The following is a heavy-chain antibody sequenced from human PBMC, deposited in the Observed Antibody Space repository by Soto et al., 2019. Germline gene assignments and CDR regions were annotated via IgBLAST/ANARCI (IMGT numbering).Heavy chain of an antibody. CDR3: ARDSGCSGGSCYSYYYYGMDV. D-gene: IGHD2-15*01. V-gene: IGHV3-23*01. CDR1: GFTFKSHA. J-gene: IGHJ6*02. Sequence: GGSLRLSCVVSGFTFKSHAMYWVRQAPGKGLEWVSGISGSGGSTDYADSVKGRFTISRDNSKNTLYLQMNSLRAEDTAVYYCARDSGCSGGSCYSYYYYGMDVWGQGTTVTVSS. CDR2: ISGSGGST.